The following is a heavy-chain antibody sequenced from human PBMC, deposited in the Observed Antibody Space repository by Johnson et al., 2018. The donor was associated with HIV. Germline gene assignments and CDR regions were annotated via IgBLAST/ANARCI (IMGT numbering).Heavy chain of an antibody. V-gene: IGHV3-9*01. Sequence: VQLVESGGGLVQPGRSLRLSCAASGFTFDDYAMHWVRQAPGKGLEWVSGISWNSGSIGYADSVKGRFTISRDNAKNSLYLQMNSLRAGDTAVYYCARAWGDLAPDAFDIWGLGTMVTVSS. D-gene: IGHD7-27*01. J-gene: IGHJ3*02. CDR2: ISWNSGSI. CDR3: ARAWGDLAPDAFDI. CDR1: GFTFDDYA.